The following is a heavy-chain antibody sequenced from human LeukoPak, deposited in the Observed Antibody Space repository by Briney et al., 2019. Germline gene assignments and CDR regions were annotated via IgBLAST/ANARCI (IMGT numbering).Heavy chain of an antibody. V-gene: IGHV4-30-4*08. D-gene: IGHD3-22*01. CDR1: GGSISSGDYY. CDR3: ARATRYDSSGAMPGGPTSVVRYFDY. CDR2: IYYSGST. J-gene: IGHJ4*02. Sequence: NPSQTLSLTCTVSGGSISSGDYYWSWIRQPPGKGLEWIGYIYYSGSTNYNPSLKSRVTISVDTSKNQFSLKLSSVTAADTAVYYCARATRYDSSGAMPGGPTSVVRYFDYWGQGTLVTVSS.